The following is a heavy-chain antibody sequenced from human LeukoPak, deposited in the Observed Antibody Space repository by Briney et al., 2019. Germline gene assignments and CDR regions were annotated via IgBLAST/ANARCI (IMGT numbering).Heavy chain of an antibody. V-gene: IGHV4-59*01. D-gene: IGHD3-10*01. CDR2: IYYSGST. Sequence: SVTLSLTCTVSGGSISSYYWSWIRQPPGKGLEWIGYIYYSGSTNYNPSLKSRVTISVDTSKNQFSLKLSSVTAADTAVYYCARVHYYGSGSRSFWFDPWGQGTLVTVSS. CDR3: ARVHYYGSGSRSFWFDP. J-gene: IGHJ5*02. CDR1: GGSISSYY.